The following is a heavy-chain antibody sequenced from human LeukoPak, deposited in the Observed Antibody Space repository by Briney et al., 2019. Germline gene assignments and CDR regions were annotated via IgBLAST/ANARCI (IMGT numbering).Heavy chain of an antibody. V-gene: IGHV3-23*01. CDR3: VTHSESRSFDY. CDR1: GFTFSRYS. CDR2: ISGSGDIT. J-gene: IGHJ4*02. D-gene: IGHD3-10*01. Sequence: SGGSLRLSCAASGFTFSRYSMNWVRQAPGKGLEWVSAISGSGDITYYTNSVKGRFTMSRDNSKNTLYLQMNSLRAEDTAVYYCVTHSESRSFDYWGQGTLVTVSS.